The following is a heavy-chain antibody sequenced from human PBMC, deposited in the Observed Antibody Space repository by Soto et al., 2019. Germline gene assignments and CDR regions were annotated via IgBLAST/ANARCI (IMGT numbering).Heavy chain of an antibody. V-gene: IGHV3-73*01. J-gene: IGHJ4*02. CDR1: GFTFSGSA. D-gene: IGHD6-13*01. CDR2: IRSKTNNYAT. Sequence: PGGSLRLSCAASGFTFSGSAVHWVRQASGRGLEWVGRIRSKTNNYATEYAASVNGRFTFSRDDSQNTVYLQMDSLKTEDTAIYFCTPRTRSTTRPQSIPPTDYWGPGTLVTVSS. CDR3: TPRTRSTTRPQSIPPTDY.